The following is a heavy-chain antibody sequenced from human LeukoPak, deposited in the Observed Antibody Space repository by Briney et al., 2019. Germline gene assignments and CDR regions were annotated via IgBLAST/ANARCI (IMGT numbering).Heavy chain of an antibody. J-gene: IGHJ3*02. CDR1: GFTFDDYA. CDR2: IKPGGSEK. CDR3: ARDLDTYVVLTAYDTFDI. V-gene: IGHV3-7*01. D-gene: IGHD2-21*02. Sequence: PGGSLRLSCAASGFTFDDYAMYWVRQAPEKGLEWVANIKPGGSEKHYADSVEGRFTISRDNAKNSLYLQMNSLRAEDTAVYYCARDLDTYVVLTAYDTFDIWGQGTMVTVSS.